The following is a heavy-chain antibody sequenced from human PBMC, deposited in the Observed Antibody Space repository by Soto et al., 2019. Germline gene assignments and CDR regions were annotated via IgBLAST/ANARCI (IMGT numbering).Heavy chain of an antibody. Sequence: QVRLVQSGAEVRKPGASVKVSCKASGYTFTDFYMCWVRQAPRQGLERMGWINPNSGDTKYAPKLQGWVTKTRDTSISTAYMELRRLKCDDTAVYYCARVDYGDYDAYFDYWGQGTLVTVSS. CDR2: INPNSGDT. CDR1: GYTFTDFY. D-gene: IGHD4-17*01. V-gene: IGHV1-2*04. J-gene: IGHJ4*02. CDR3: ARVDYGDYDAYFDY.